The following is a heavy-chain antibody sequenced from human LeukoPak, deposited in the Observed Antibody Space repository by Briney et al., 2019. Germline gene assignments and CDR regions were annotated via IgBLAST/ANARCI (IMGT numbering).Heavy chain of an antibody. D-gene: IGHD3-10*01. CDR3: AKLGNYYGSGSYPFDP. Sequence: SETLSLTCTVSGGSISSYYWSWIRQPPGKGLEWIGYIYYSGSTNYNPSLKSRVTISVDTSKNQFSLKLSSVTAADTAVYYCAKLGNYYGSGSYPFDPWGQGTLVTVSS. V-gene: IGHV4-59*01. CDR1: GGSISSYY. J-gene: IGHJ5*02. CDR2: IYYSGST.